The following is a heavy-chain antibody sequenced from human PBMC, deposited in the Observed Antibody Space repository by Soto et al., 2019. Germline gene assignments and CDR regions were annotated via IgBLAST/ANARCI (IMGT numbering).Heavy chain of an antibody. J-gene: IGHJ4*02. V-gene: IGHV3-74*03. CDR3: VRGLGGSNKALDS. CDR2: INTDGSST. CDR1: GFTFSTYW. D-gene: IGHD2-15*01. Sequence: EVQLVQSVEVLVQPGGSLRLSCAASGFTFSTYWMHWVRQAPGKGLVWVSRINTDGSSTTYADSVKGRFTISRDNAKNTMYLEMNSLRAADTSVYYCVRGLGGSNKALDSWGQGTLVTVSS.